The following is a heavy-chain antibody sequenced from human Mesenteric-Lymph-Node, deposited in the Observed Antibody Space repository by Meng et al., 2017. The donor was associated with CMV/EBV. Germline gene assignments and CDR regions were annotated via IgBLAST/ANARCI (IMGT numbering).Heavy chain of an antibody. CDR3: ARDDGGYFRAFDY. J-gene: IGHJ4*02. V-gene: IGHV3-9*01. Sequence: SLKISCAASGFSFDDHAMHWVRQAPGKGLEWVSSISWNSGSIDYADSVKGRFTVSRDNSKNTLYLQMNSLRVEDTAMFYCARDDGGYFRAFDYWGQGTLVTVSS. CDR1: GFSFDDHA. CDR2: ISWNSGSI. D-gene: IGHD1-26*01.